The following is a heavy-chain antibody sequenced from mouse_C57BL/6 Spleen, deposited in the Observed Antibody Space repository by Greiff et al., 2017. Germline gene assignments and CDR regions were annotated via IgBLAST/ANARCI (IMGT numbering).Heavy chain of an antibody. CDR2: LDPSDSYT. D-gene: IGHD6-5*01. CDR1: GYTFTSYW. CDR3: AAYGRFAY. Sequence: QVQLQQPGAELVMPGASVKLSCKASGYTFTSYWMHWVKQRPGQGLEWIGELDPSDSYTNYNQQFKGKSTLTVDKSSSTAYMQLSRLTSSDSAVYYCAAYGRFAYWGQGTLVTVSA. J-gene: IGHJ3*01. V-gene: IGHV1-69*01.